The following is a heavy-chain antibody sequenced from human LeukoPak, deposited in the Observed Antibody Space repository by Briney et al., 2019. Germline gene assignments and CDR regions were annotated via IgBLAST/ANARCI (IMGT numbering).Heavy chain of an antibody. Sequence: PSETLSLTCTVSGGSISSYYWSWIRQPAGKGLEWIGRIYTSGSTNYNPSLKSRVTMSVDTSKNQFSLKLSSVTAADTAVYYCARERRYFDWLSNWFDPWGQGTLVTVSS. CDR3: ARERRYFDWLSNWFDP. CDR2: IYTSGST. J-gene: IGHJ5*02. V-gene: IGHV4-4*07. CDR1: GGSISSYY. D-gene: IGHD3-9*01.